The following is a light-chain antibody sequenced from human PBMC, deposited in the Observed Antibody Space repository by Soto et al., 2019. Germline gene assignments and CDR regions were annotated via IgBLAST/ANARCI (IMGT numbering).Light chain of an antibody. J-gene: IGLJ3*02. Sequence: QAVVTQEPSLTESPGGTVTLTCASSTGAVTSDYYPNWLQQKPGQAPRSLIHSTYTRHFWTPARFSGSLLGGKAALTVSDVQPEDEADYYCLLYHGAAQVFGGGTQLTVL. CDR1: TGAVTSDYY. CDR2: STY. V-gene: IGLV7-43*01. CDR3: LLYHGAAQV.